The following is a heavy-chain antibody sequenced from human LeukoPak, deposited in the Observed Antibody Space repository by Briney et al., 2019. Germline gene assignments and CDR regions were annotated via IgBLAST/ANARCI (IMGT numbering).Heavy chain of an antibody. V-gene: IGHV3-11*04. D-gene: IGHD3-16*01. CDR2: ISSSSTTI. J-gene: IGHJ5*02. CDR1: GFSFSDYY. CDR3: TREGDLALAAYDS. Sequence: PGGSLRLSCAASGFSFSDYYMSWIRQAPGKGLEWVSYISSSSTTIYYADSVKGRFTISRDNAKNSLYLQMISLRVEDTALYYCTREGDLALAAYDSWGQGTLVTVSS.